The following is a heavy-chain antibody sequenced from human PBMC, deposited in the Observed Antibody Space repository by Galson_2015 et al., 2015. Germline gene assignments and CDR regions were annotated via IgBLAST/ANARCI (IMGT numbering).Heavy chain of an antibody. D-gene: IGHD2-21*02. V-gene: IGHV4-30-2*01. CDR2: IYHSGST. Sequence: TLSLTCAVSGGSISSGGYSWSWIRQPPGKGLEWIGYIYHSGSTYYNPSLKSRVTISVDRSKNQFSLKLSSVTAADTAVYYCARERRWGRGNWFDPWGQGTLVTVSS. CDR3: ARERRWGRGNWFDP. CDR1: GGSISSGGYS. J-gene: IGHJ5*02.